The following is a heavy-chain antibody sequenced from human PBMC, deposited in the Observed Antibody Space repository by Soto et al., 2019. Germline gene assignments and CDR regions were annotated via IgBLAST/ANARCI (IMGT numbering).Heavy chain of an antibody. CDR1: GFTFNKYA. CDR3: AKDAANDGRHFAY. J-gene: IGHJ4*02. Sequence: EVQLLESGGGLVQPGGSLRLSCAASGFTFNKYAMNWVRQAPGKGLEWVSSISGRGTSTYYADSVKGRFTISRDNSKNTLYRQMNSLRTEEPAVFYCAKDAANDGRHFAYWGQGTLVTFPS. D-gene: IGHD1-1*01. V-gene: IGHV3-23*01. CDR2: ISGRGTST.